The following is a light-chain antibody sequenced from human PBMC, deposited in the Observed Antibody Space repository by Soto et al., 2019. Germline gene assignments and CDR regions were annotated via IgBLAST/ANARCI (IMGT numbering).Light chain of an antibody. J-gene: IGKJ1*01. CDR3: QKYNSYFWT. V-gene: IGKV1-5*03. CDR1: QSISSW. Sequence: DIQMTQSPSTLSASVGDRVTITCRASQSISSWLAWYQQQPGKAPKLLIYTASRLESGVPSRFSGSGSGTEVTLTISSLQPDDFAPYYCQKYNSYFWTFGPGTKVELK. CDR2: TAS.